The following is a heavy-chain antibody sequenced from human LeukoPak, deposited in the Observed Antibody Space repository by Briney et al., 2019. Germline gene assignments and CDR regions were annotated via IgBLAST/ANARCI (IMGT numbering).Heavy chain of an antibody. CDR2: IRGRGGSI. D-gene: IGHD3-10*01. CDR3: AELGITMIRGV. Sequence: GGSLRLSCAACGFTFSSYGVRGVRRARGGGREWVSAIRGRGGSIYCADCVKGRFTISRDNSENTLYMKMTSVRADDSAVFYCAELGITMIRGVWGQGTTVTISS. CDR1: GFTFSSYG. J-gene: IGHJ6*02. V-gene: IGHV3-23*01.